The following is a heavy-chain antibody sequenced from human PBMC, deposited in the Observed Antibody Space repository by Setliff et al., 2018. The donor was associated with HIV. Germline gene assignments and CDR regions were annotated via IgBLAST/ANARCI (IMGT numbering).Heavy chain of an antibody. Sequence: SETLSLTCLVFGYNINDDFHWGWIRQSPRKGLEWLGSIYNSGHASYNPSRWSRVTMSVDTSKNRFSLRLTSVTAADTAVYYCVRDRSLRFSQSPSLHYFDVWGQGILVTVSS. J-gene: IGHJ3*01. CDR3: VRDRSLRFSQSPSLHYFDV. V-gene: IGHV4-38-2*02. CDR2: IYNSGHA. CDR1: GYNINDDFH.